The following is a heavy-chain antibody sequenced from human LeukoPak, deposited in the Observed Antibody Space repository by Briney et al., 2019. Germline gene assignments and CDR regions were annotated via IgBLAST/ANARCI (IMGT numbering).Heavy chain of an antibody. D-gene: IGHD6-19*01. CDR1: GFTFSSYD. V-gene: IGHV3-30*18. J-gene: IGHJ3*02. Sequence: PGRSLRLSCAASGFTFSSYDMHWVRQVPGKGLEWVAVISFDGSNKYYADSVKGRFTISRDNSKNTLFLQMNSLRAEDTAVYYCAKSEEDGWSEAFDIWGQGTMATVSS. CDR3: AKSEEDGWSEAFDI. CDR2: ISFDGSNK.